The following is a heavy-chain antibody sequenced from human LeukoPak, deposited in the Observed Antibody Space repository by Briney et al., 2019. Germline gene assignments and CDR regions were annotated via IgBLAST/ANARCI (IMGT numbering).Heavy chain of an antibody. Sequence: GESLKISCKGSGYSFTSYWISWVRQMPGKGLEWMGIIYPGDSDTRYSPSFQGQVTIPADKSISTAYLQWSSLKASDTAMYYCARRGWGDSGPSWFDPWGQGTLVTVSS. CDR3: ARRGWGDSGPSWFDP. CDR2: IYPGDSDT. V-gene: IGHV5-51*01. D-gene: IGHD2-21*02. J-gene: IGHJ5*02. CDR1: GYSFTSYW.